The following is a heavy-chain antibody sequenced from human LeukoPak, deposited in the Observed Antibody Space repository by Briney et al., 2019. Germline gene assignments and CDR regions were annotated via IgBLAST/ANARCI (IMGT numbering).Heavy chain of an antibody. CDR3: ARDRAYDYFDY. V-gene: IGHV1-69*05. CDR2: IIPIFGTA. Sequence: SVKVSCKASGGTFSSYAISWVRLAPGQGLEWMGGIIPIFGTANYAQKLQGRVTITTDESTSTAYMELSSLRSEDTAVYYCARDRAYDYFDYWGQGTLVTVSS. CDR1: GGTFSSYA. D-gene: IGHD2-2*01. J-gene: IGHJ4*02.